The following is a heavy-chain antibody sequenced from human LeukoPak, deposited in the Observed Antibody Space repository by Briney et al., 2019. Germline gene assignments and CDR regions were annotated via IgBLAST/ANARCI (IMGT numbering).Heavy chain of an antibody. J-gene: IGHJ4*02. V-gene: IGHV4-31*02. CDR1: GGSISSGDYY. CDR3: ARAPRHTNSWYYFDY. Sequence: SETLSLTCTVSGGSISSGDYYWSWIRQHPGKGLEGIGYIYYSGDTYYNPSLKSRVTISMDTSGNQFSLKLSSVTAADTAVYYCARAPRHTNSWYYFDYWGQGTLVSVSS. D-gene: IGHD2-2*01. CDR2: IYYSGDT.